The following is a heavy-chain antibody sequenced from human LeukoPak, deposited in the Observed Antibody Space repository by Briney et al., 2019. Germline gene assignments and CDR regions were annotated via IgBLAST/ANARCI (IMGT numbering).Heavy chain of an antibody. CDR1: GGSISSYY. CDR3: ARGLYDFWSGYLDY. Sequence: PSETLSLTCTVSGGSISSYYWSWIRQPPGKGLEWIGYIYYSGSTNYNPSLKSRVTISVDTSKNKFSLKLSSVTAADTAVYYCARGLYDFWSGYLDYWGQGTLVTVSS. CDR2: IYYSGST. J-gene: IGHJ4*02. V-gene: IGHV4-59*01. D-gene: IGHD3-3*01.